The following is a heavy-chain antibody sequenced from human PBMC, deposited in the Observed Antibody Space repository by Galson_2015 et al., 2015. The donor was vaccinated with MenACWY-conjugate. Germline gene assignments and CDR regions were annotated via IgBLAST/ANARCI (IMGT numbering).Heavy chain of an antibody. J-gene: IGHJ4*02. CDR2: ISGSGGST. V-gene: IGHV3-23*01. Sequence: SLRLSCAASGFTFSSYAMSWVRQAPGKGLEWVSAISGSGGSTYYADSVKGRSTISRDNSKNTLYLQMNSLRAEDTAVYYCSKLSDYYDSSGLDYWGQGTLVTVSS. D-gene: IGHD3-22*01. CDR3: SKLSDYYDSSGLDY. CDR1: GFTFSSYA.